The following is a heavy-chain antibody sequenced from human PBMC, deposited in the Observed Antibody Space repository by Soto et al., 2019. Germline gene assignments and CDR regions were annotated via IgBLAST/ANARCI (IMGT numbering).Heavy chain of an antibody. J-gene: IGHJ3*01. V-gene: IGHV1-69*08. CDR2: SIPIPDIT. CDR3: ARDRITTRGDAFDL. Sequence: QVQLVQSGAEVRKPGSSVKVSCKAPEGTFSTYIISWVRQAPGQGLEWMGRSIPIPDITNYAQKFQGRVTITADRSTSTAYMELTSLKSEDTAVYYCARDRITTRGDAFDLWGQGTLVTVSS. CDR1: EGTFSTYI. D-gene: IGHD3-3*01.